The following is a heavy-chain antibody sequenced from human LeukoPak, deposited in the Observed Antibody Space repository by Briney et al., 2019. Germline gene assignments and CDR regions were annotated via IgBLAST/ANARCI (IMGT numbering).Heavy chain of an antibody. D-gene: IGHD3-22*01. V-gene: IGHV1-18*01. CDR1: GYTFTSYG. CDR3: ARAKVAGYYYDSSGYYYNY. CDR2: ISAYHGNT. J-gene: IGHJ4*02. Sequence: GASVKVSCKASGYTFTSYGISWVRQAPGQGLEWMGWISAYHGNTNYAQKLRGRVTMTTDTSTSTAYMELRSLRSDDTAVYYCARAKVAGYYYDSSGYYYNYWGQGTLVTVSS.